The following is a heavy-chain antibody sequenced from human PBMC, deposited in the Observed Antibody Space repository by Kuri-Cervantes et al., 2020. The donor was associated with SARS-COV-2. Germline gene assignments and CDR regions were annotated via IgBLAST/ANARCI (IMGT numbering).Heavy chain of an antibody. CDR3: ARDLISVTAYFDF. Sequence: GGSLRLSCVASGFSFSDYYMSWIRQAPGKGLEWVSYISGSGGYTNYADSVKGRFTISRDNAKNSVYLQMRSVRAEDTAVYYCARDLISVTAYFDFWGQGTQVTVPP. CDR2: ISGSGGYT. CDR1: GFSFSDYY. J-gene: IGHJ4*02. D-gene: IGHD2-21*02. V-gene: IGHV3-11*06.